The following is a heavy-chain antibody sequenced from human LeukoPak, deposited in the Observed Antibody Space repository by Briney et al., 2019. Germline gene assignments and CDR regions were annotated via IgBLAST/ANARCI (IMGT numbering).Heavy chain of an antibody. CDR2: IYHSGST. Sequence: SETLSLTCTVSGYSISSGYYWGWIRPPPGKGLEWIGSIYHSGSTYYNPSLKSRVTISVDTSKNQFSLKLSSVTAADTAVYYCAREGDYGDYGGFLDYWGQGTLVTVSS. CDR3: AREGDYGDYGGFLDY. CDR1: GYSISSGYY. D-gene: IGHD4-17*01. V-gene: IGHV4-38-2*02. J-gene: IGHJ4*02.